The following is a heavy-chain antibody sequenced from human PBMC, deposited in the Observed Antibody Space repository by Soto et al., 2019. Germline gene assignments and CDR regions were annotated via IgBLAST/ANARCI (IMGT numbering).Heavy chain of an antibody. CDR2: INHSGST. CDR1: GGSFSGYY. D-gene: IGHD2-2*01. V-gene: IGHV4-34*01. CDR3: ARVARYCSSTSCRYYYYYYMDV. Sequence: PSETLSLTCAVYGGSFSGYYWSWIRQPPGKGLEWIGEINHSGSTNYNPSLKSRVTISVDTSKNQFSLKLSSVTAADTAVYYCARVARYCSSTSCRYYYYYYMDVWGKGTTVTVS. J-gene: IGHJ6*03.